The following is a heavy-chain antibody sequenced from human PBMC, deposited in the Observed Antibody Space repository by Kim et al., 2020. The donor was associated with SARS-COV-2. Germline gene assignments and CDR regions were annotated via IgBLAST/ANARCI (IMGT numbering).Heavy chain of an antibody. CDR3: ARSGPPFYFDY. D-gene: IGHD3-10*01. V-gene: IGHV4-39*01. Sequence: TYYNPARKRRVTISVDTSKNQFSLKLSSGTAADTAVYYCARSGPPFYFDYWGQGTLVTVSS. CDR2: T. J-gene: IGHJ4*02.